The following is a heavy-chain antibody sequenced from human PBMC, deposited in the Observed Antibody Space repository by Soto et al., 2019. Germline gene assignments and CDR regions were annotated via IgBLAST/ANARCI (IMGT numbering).Heavy chain of an antibody. V-gene: IGHV4-34*01. D-gene: IGHD3-10*01. Sequence: PAETLSLTCAVYGGSCSGYYWSWGRQPPGKGLEWIGEINHSGSTNYNPSLKSRVTISVDTSKNQFSLKLSSVTAADTAVYYCARGDSMVRGVMSYYYYYGMDVWGQGTTVTVSS. CDR1: GGSCSGYY. CDR3: ARGDSMVRGVMSYYYYYGMDV. J-gene: IGHJ6*02. CDR2: INHSGST.